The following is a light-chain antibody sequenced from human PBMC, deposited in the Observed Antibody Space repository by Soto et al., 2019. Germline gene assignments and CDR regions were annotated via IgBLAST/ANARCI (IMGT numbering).Light chain of an antibody. J-gene: IGKJ1*01. CDR3: QQYNNWPRT. CDR2: GAS. Sequence: VMTQSPATLSLSPGERATLSCRASQSVSSYLAWYQQKPGQAPRLLIYGASTRAIDIPARFSGSGSETEFTLTISSLQSEDFAVYYCQQYNNWPRTFGQGTMVDI. V-gene: IGKV3-15*01. CDR1: QSVSSY.